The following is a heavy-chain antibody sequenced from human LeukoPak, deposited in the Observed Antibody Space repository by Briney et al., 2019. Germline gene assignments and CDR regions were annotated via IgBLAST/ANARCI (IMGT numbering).Heavy chain of an antibody. D-gene: IGHD1-14*01. Sequence: GGSLRLSCAASGFTFNSYSMNWVRQAPGKGLEWVSGISGSGDYTYYADSVKGRFTISRDNSKNTAYLEMNSLRAEDTAVYYCARDPDTDGPPAGMDVWGQGTTATVSS. V-gene: IGHV3-23*01. CDR3: ARDPDTDGPPAGMDV. CDR1: GFTFNSYS. CDR2: ISGSGDYT. J-gene: IGHJ6*02.